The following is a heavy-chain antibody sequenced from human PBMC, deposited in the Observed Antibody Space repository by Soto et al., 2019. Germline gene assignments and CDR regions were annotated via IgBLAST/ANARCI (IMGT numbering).Heavy chain of an antibody. CDR3: AKGKPPPPPYRAYGPFDY. CDR1: GFTLSSSV. J-gene: IGHJ4*01. D-gene: IGHD4-17*01. V-gene: IGHV3-33*06. Sequence: QVQLVESGGGVVQPGKSLRLSCAASGFTLSSSVMHWVRQAPGKGLEWVAVFWKDGTTKYYADSVKGRFTISRDNSKNTLYLELNSLRAEGTALNYRAKGKPPPPPYRAYGPFDYWGHGTLVSVSS. CDR2: FWKDGTTK.